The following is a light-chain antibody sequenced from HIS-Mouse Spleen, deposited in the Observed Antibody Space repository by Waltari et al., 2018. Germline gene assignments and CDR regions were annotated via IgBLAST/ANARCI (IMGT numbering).Light chain of an antibody. J-gene: IGLJ3*02. CDR2: GGS. CDR1: SSDVGSYNL. Sequence: QSALTQPASVSGSPGQSITISCTGTSSDVGSYNLVSWYQQHPGNAPQLVIYGGSKRPSGVSNRFSGSKSGNTASRTLSGLQAEDEADYYCCSYAGSSTWVFGGGTKLTVL. CDR3: CSYAGSSTWV. V-gene: IGLV2-23*01.